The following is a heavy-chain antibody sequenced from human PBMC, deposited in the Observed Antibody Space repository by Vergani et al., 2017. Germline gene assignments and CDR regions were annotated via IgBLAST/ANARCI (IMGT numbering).Heavy chain of an antibody. Sequence: QVQLVESGGGVVQPGGSLRLSCAASGFTFSSYGMHWVRQAPGKGLEWVAFIRYDGSNKYYADSVKGRFTMSRDNSKNTLYLQMNSLRAKDTAVYYCAKDWLKYYDSSCSPFDPWGQGTLVTVSS. CDR1: GFTFSSYG. CDR2: IRYDGSNK. CDR3: AKDWLKYYDSSCSPFDP. V-gene: IGHV3-30*02. D-gene: IGHD3-22*01. J-gene: IGHJ5*02.